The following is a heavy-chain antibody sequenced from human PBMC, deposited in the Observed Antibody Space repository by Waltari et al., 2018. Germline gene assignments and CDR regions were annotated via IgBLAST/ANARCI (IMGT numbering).Heavy chain of an antibody. Sequence: EVQLVESGGGLVKPGGSLRLSCAASGFTFSSYSMNWVRQAPGKELEWVSSISSSSYIYYADSVKGRFTISRDNAKNSLYLQMNSLRAEDTAVYYCARGGRAMEAFDIWGQGTMVTVSS. CDR2: ISSSSYI. D-gene: IGHD5-18*01. J-gene: IGHJ3*02. CDR3: ARGGRAMEAFDI. CDR1: GFTFSSYS. V-gene: IGHV3-21*01.